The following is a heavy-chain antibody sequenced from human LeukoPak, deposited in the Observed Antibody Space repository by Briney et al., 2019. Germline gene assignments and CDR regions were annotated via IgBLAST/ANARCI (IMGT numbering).Heavy chain of an antibody. J-gene: IGHJ2*01. CDR1: GFTFTTSG. CDR2: IWHDGNTQ. Sequence: GGSLRLSCAASGFTFTTSGMHWVRQAPGKGLEWVAVIWHDGNTQYYADSVKGRFTISRDNSKNTLYLQMNGLRVEDTAIYYCASPNSVSGRLWYLALWGLGTFVTVSS. D-gene: IGHD6-19*01. V-gene: IGHV3-33*01. CDR3: ASPNSVSGRLWYLAL.